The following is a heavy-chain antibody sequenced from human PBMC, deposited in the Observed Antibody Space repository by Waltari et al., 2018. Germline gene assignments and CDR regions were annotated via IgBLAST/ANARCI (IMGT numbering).Heavy chain of an antibody. J-gene: IGHJ4*02. D-gene: IGHD4-4*01. CDR3: ARDPGNHPFDY. CDR1: GYSISSGYY. V-gene: IGHV4-38-2*02. CDR2: IYHSGST. Sequence: QVQLQESGPGLVKPSETLSLTCTVSGYSISSGYYWGWIRQPPGKGLEWIGSIYHSGSTYYNPSLKSRVTISVDTSKNQFSLKLSSVTAADTAVYYCARDPGNHPFDYWVQGTLVTVSS.